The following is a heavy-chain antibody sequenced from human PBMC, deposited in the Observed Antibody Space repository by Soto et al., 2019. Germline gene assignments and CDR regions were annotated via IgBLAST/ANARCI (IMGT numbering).Heavy chain of an antibody. Sequence: RESLSLSCAASGFTFSTYSMTWVRQPLGKGLDWVSTIRDSGHTTHYADSVRGRFAISRDNSKNTLFLQMNSLRTEDTAVYYCARVKAQILSSGWYGGHDISAQGTMDTVSS. D-gene: IGHD6-19*01. CDR2: IRDSGHTT. J-gene: IGHJ3*02. V-gene: IGHV3-23*01. CDR3: ARVKAQILSSGWYGGHDI. CDR1: GFTFSTYS.